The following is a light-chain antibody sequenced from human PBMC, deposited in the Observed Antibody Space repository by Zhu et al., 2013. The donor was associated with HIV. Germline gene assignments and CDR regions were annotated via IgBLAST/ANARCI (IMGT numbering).Light chain of an antibody. CDR3: QQRRSWPPT. CDR1: QSVSGA. J-gene: IGKJ4*01. Sequence: EVLLTQSPATLSLSPGEGATLSCRASQSVSGALAWYQQRPGQAPRLLIYDASNRATGIPVRFSGGGSGTDFTLTISSLEPEDVAVYYCQQRRSWPPTFGGGTKVEI. V-gene: IGKV3-11*01. CDR2: DAS.